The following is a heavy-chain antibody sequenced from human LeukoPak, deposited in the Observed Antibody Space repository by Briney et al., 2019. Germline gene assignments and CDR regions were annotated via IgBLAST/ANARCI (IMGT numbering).Heavy chain of an antibody. Sequence: GGSLRLSCAVSGFTFSTKSMNWVRQAPGKGLEWVSYITADSGTTYYADSVKGRFTISRHNAKNSLHLQMNSLRDEDTAGYYCASRDYFDYWGQGTLVTVSS. CDR1: GFTFSTKS. V-gene: IGHV3-48*02. J-gene: IGHJ4*02. CDR3: ASRDYFDY. CDR2: ITADSGTT.